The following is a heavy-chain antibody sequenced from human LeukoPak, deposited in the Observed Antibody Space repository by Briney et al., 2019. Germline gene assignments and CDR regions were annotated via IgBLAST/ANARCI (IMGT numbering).Heavy chain of an antibody. J-gene: IGHJ6*02. CDR2: IIPIFGIA. D-gene: IGHD2-2*01. V-gene: IGHV1-69*04. CDR3: ARDPNIVVVPAATDYYYGMDV. CDR1: GGTFSSYA. Sequence: SVKVSCKASGGTFSSYAISWVRQAPGQGLEWMGRIIPIFGIANYAQKFQGRVTITADKSMSTAYMELSSLRSEDTAVYYCARDPNIVVVPAATDYYYGMDVWGQGTTVTVSS.